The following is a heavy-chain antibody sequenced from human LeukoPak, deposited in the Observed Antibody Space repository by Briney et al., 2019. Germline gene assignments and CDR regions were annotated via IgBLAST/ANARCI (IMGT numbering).Heavy chain of an antibody. Sequence: ASVKVSCKASGYTFTSYGITWVRQAPGQGLEWMGWISVYNGNTNYAQKLQGRVTMTTDTSTSTAYMELRSLRSDDTAVYYCAGGVGGYCSNTICFRYSGEGTLVTVSS. CDR3: AGGVGGYCSNTICFRY. V-gene: IGHV1-18*01. CDR1: GYTFTSYG. CDR2: ISVYNGNT. J-gene: IGHJ4*02. D-gene: IGHD2-2*01.